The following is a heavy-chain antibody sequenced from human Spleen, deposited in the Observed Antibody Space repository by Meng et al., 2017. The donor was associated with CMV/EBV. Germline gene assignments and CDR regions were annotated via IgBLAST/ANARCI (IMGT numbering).Heavy chain of an antibody. CDR2: ISSSSSYI. V-gene: IGHV3-21*01. CDR3: ARYCSSTSCYGTNYYYGMDV. D-gene: IGHD2-2*01. CDR1: GFTFRSYW. Sequence: GGSLRLSCAASGFTFRSYWLTWVRQAPGKGLEWVSSISSSSSYIYYADSVKGRFTISRDNAKNSLYLQMNSLRAEDTAVYYCARYCSSTSCYGTNYYYGMDVWGQGTTVTVSS. J-gene: IGHJ6*02.